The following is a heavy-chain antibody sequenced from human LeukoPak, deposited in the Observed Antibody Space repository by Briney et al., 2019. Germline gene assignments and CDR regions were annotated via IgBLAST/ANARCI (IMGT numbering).Heavy chain of an antibody. CDR3: AKEQNYYDSSGYYI. CDR1: GFTFSSYG. D-gene: IGHD3-22*01. CDR2: IRYDGSNK. Sequence: GGSLRLSCAASGFTFSSYGMHWVRQAPGKGLEWVTFIRYDGSNKYYADSVEGRFTISRDNSKNTLYLQMNSLRADDTAVYYCAKEQNYYDSSGYYIWGQGTLVTVSS. J-gene: IGHJ4*02. V-gene: IGHV3-30*02.